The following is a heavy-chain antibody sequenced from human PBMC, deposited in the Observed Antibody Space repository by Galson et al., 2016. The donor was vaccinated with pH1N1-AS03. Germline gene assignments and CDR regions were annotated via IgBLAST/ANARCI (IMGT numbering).Heavy chain of an antibody. CDR3: SRLVGQAFAY. CDR1: GGSISSHY. J-gene: IGHJ4*02. Sequence: SETLSLTCTVSGGSISSHYWSWIRQSPGKGLEWIGYVYDRVSTNYNPSLKSRVTISVDTSKNQFSLNLSSVTAADTAVYYCSRLVGQAFAYWGQGMLVTVSS. V-gene: IGHV4-59*11. CDR2: VYDRVST.